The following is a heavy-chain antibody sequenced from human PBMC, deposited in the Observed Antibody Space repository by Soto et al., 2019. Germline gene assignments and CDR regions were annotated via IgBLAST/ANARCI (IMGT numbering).Heavy chain of an antibody. D-gene: IGHD6-13*01. Sequence: GGSLRLSCTASGFTFGDYAMSWFRQAPGKGLEWVGFIRSKAYGGTTEYAASVKGRFTISRDDSKSIAYLQMNSLKTEDTAVYYCTRDLTDSSSWYFFMYYYYGMDVWGQGTTVTVSS. V-gene: IGHV3-49*03. CDR3: TRDLTDSSSWYFFMYYYYGMDV. CDR2: IRSKAYGGTT. CDR1: GFTFGDYA. J-gene: IGHJ6*02.